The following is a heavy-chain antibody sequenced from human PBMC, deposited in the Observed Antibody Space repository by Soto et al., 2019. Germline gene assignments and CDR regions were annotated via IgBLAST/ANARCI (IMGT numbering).Heavy chain of an antibody. J-gene: IGHJ4*02. CDR3: AKPTVTTPANPYYFDY. V-gene: IGHV4-59*11. CDR1: GGSINNHY. Sequence: SETLSLTCTVSGGSINNHYWSWIRQPPGQGLEWIGYIYYSGSTNYNPSLKSRVTMSVDTSKNQFSLKLSSLTAADTAVYYCAKPTVTTPANPYYFDYWGQGTLVTVSS. CDR2: IYYSGST. D-gene: IGHD4-17*01.